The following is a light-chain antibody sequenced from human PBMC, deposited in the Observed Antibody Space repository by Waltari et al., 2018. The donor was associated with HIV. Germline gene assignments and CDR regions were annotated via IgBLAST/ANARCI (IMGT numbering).Light chain of an antibody. J-gene: IGLJ3*02. V-gene: IGLV2-14*01. CDR1: NSDVGGYNY. CDR3: SSYTSSTTWV. Sequence: QSALTQPASVSGSPGQSVTISCTGTNSDVGGYNYVSWYQHHPGKAPKLMIFEVSQRPSGVSNRCSGSKSGNTASLTISGLQAEDEADYYCSSYTSSTTWVFGGGTRVTVL. CDR2: EVS.